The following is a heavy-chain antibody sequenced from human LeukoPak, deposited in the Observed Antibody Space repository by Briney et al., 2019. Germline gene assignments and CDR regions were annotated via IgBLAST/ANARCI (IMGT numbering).Heavy chain of an antibody. J-gene: IGHJ4*02. D-gene: IGHD3-10*01. CDR1: GYTFTNYG. CDR2: ISAYNGNT. Sequence: GASVKVSCKASGYTFTNYGISWVRQAPGQGLEWMGWISAYNGNTNYAQKLQGRVTMTTDTSTSTAYMELRSLRSDDTAVYYCARGTYYYGSPPSNFDYWGQGTLVTVSS. V-gene: IGHV1-18*01. CDR3: ARGTYYYGSPPSNFDY.